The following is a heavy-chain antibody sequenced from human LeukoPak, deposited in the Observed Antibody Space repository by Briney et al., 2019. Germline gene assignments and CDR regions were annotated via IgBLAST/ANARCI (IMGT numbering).Heavy chain of an antibody. CDR1: GYSFTSYW. CDR3: ARRCGDPKVIDY. CDR2: IYPGDSDT. J-gene: IGHJ4*02. V-gene: IGHV5-51*01. Sequence: GESLKISRKGSGYSFTSYWIGLVRHMPGKGLEWIGIIYPGDSDTRYSPSFQGQVTISADKSISTAYLQWSSLKASDTAMYYCARRCGDPKVIDYWGQGTLVTVSS. D-gene: IGHD4-17*01.